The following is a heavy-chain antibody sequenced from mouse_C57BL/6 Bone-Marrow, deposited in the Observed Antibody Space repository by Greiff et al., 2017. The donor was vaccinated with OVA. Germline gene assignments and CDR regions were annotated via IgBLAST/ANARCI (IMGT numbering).Heavy chain of an antibody. J-gene: IGHJ4*01. D-gene: IGHD1-1*01. V-gene: IGHV1-18*01. CDR1: GYTFTDYN. Sequence: EVQLQQSGPELVKPGASVKIPCKASGYTFTDYNMDWVKQSHGKSLEWIGDINPNNGGTIYNQKFKGKATLTVDKSSSTAYMELRSLTSEDTAVYYCARFITTEYAMDYWGQGTSVTVSS. CDR2: INPNNGGT. CDR3: ARFITTEYAMDY.